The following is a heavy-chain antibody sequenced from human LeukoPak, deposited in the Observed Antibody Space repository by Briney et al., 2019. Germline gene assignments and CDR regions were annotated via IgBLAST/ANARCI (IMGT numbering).Heavy chain of an antibody. CDR2: TYPGDSDT. CDR3: ARWGVVAATGVDY. D-gene: IGHD2-15*01. V-gene: IGHV5-51*01. Sequence: KPGASLKISCKASGNTFTTYWIGWVRQMPGKGLEWMGITYPGDSDTSYSPSFQGQVFQGQVIISVDKSSSTAYLQWSSLKASDTATYYCARWGVVAATGVDYWGQGTLVTVSS. CDR1: GNTFTTYW. J-gene: IGHJ4*02.